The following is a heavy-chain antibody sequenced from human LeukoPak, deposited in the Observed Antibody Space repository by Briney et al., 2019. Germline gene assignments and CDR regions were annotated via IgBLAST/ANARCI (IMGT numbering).Heavy chain of an antibody. CDR3: ARDPLSIAAATENDAFDI. CDR2: INPSGGST. CDR1: GYTFTSYY. Sequence: ASVKVSCKASGYTFTSYYMHWVRQAPGQGLEWMGIINPSGGSTSYAQKFQGRVTMTRDMSTSTVYMELSSLRSEDTAVYYCARDPLSIAAATENDAFDIWGQGTMVTVSS. V-gene: IGHV1-46*01. D-gene: IGHD6-13*01. J-gene: IGHJ3*02.